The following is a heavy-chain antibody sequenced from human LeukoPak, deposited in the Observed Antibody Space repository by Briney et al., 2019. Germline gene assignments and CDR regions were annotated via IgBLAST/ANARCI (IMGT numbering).Heavy chain of an antibody. CDR1: GYTFTSYG. Sequence: ASVKVSCKASGYTFTSYGISWVRQAPGQGLEWMGWISAYNGNTNYAQKLQGGVTMTTDTSTSTAYMELSSLRSEDTAVYYCARVRGLLWFGELPLSDAFDIWGQGTMVTVSS. V-gene: IGHV1-18*01. CDR3: ARVRGLLWFGELPLSDAFDI. J-gene: IGHJ3*02. D-gene: IGHD3-10*01. CDR2: ISAYNGNT.